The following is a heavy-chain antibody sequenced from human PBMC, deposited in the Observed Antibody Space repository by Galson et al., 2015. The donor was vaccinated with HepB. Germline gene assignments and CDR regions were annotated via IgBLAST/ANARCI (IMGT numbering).Heavy chain of an antibody. CDR1: GGTFSSYT. J-gene: IGHJ4*02. D-gene: IGHD5-24*01. V-gene: IGHV1-69*02. CDR3: ARRDGYNPPVAFDY. Sequence: SVKVSCKASGGTFSSYTISWVRQAPGQGLEWMGRIIPILGIANYAQKFQGRVTITADKSTSTAYMELSSLRSEDTAVYYCARRDGYNPPVAFDYWGQGTLVTVSS. CDR2: IIPILGIA.